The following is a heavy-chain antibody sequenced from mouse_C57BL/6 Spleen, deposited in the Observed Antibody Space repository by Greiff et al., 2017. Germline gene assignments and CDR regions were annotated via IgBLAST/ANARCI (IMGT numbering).Heavy chain of an antibody. CDR1: GFTFSDYY. V-gene: IGHV5-12*01. D-gene: IGHD1-1*01. J-gene: IGHJ1*03. CDR2: ISNGGGST. CDR3: ARSNYYGSSPSWYFDV. Sequence: EVKLMESGGGLVQPGGSLKLSCAASGFTFSDYYMYWVRQTPEKRLEWVAYISNGGGSTYYPDTVKGRFTISRDNAKNTLYLQMSRLKSEDTAMYYCARSNYYGSSPSWYFDVWGTGTTVTVSS.